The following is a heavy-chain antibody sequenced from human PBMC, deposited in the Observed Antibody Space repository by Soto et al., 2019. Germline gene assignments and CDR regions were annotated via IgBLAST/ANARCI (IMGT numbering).Heavy chain of an antibody. V-gene: IGHV4-59*01. Sequence: QVQLQESGPGLVKPSETLSLTCTVSGGSFSSYYWSWIRQPPGKGLEWIGYIYYSGSTNYNPSLNSRVTLSVDTSKHQFALKLRSVTAADTAVYYGARGGIALAGDINWFDPWCQGTLVTVSS. D-gene: IGHD6-19*01. J-gene: IGHJ5*02. CDR2: IYYSGST. CDR1: GGSFSSYY. CDR3: ARGGIALAGDINWFDP.